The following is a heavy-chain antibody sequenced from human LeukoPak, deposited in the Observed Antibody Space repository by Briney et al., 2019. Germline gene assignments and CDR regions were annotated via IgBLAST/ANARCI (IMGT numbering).Heavy chain of an antibody. J-gene: IGHJ5*02. CDR3: ARDTHTASGGSSGPNWFDP. CDR1: GYTFTSYG. D-gene: IGHD2-15*01. Sequence: ASVKVSCKASGYTFTSYGISWVRQAPGQGLEWMGWISAYNGNTNYAQKLQGRVTMTTDTSTSTAYMELRSLRSDDTAVYYCARDTHTASGGSSGPNWFDPWGQGTLVTVSS. V-gene: IGHV1-18*01. CDR2: ISAYNGNT.